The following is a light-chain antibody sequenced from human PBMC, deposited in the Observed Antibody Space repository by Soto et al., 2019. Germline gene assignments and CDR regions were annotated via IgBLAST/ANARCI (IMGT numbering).Light chain of an antibody. V-gene: IGKV1-39*01. CDR1: QSIGNY. CDR3: QEYDTHRT. CDR2: TAS. Sequence: QLTQSPASLSSSAGDRVTITCRASQSIGNYLYWYQQKPGKAPTLLIYTASSLKGGVPARFSGSGSGTDFTLTISSLEPEDFATYYCQEYDTHRTFGQGTNVEVK. J-gene: IGKJ1*01.